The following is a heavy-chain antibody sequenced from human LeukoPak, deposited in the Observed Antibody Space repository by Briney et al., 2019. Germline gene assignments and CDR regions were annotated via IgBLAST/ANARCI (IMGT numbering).Heavy chain of an antibody. V-gene: IGHV4-31*03. CDR3: ARDTTLDY. Sequence: SETLSLTCTVSGGSISSGGYYWSWLLQHPGKGLERIGNIYYSGSTYYNPSLKSRVIISVDTSKNQFSLKVSSVTAADRAVYYCARDTTLDYWGQGTLVTVSS. CDR1: GGSISSGGYY. J-gene: IGHJ4*02. D-gene: IGHD1-1*01. CDR2: IYYSGST.